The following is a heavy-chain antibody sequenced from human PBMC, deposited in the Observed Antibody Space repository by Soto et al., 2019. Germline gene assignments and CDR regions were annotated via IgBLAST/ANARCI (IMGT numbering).Heavy chain of an antibody. CDR1: GYTFTSYS. CDR2: IIPILGIA. Sequence: SVKVSCKASGYTFTSYSLHWVRQAPGQRLEWMGRIIPILGIASYAQKFQGRVTITADKSTSTAYMELSSLRSEDTAVYYCARDVVVVPAATQLGYWGQGTLVTVSS. D-gene: IGHD2-2*01. V-gene: IGHV1-69*04. J-gene: IGHJ4*02. CDR3: ARDVVVVPAATQLGY.